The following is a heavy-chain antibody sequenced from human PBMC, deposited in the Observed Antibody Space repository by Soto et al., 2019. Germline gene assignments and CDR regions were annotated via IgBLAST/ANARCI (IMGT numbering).Heavy chain of an antibody. CDR1: GGSFSGYY. V-gene: IGHV4-34*01. D-gene: IGHD6-13*01. J-gene: IGHJ4*02. Sequence: SETLSLTCAVYGGSFSGYYWSWIRQPPGKGLEWIGEINHSGSTNYNPSLKSRVTISVDTSKNQFSLKLSSVTAADTAVYYCARGPGIAAAGTEGCFDYWGQGTLVTVSS. CDR2: INHSGST. CDR3: ARGPGIAAAGTEGCFDY.